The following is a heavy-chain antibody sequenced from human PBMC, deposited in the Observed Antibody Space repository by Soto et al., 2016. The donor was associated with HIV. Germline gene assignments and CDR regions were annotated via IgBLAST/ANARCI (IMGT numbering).Heavy chain of an antibody. CDR2: IIPIFGTA. D-gene: IGHD4-17*01. Sequence: QVQLVQSGAEVKKPGASVKVSCKASGGTFSSDAISWVRQAPGQGLEWMGGIIPIFGTANYAQKFQGRVTITADESTSTAYMELSSLRSEDTAVYYCARGYGGNSRDAFDIWGQGTMVTVSS. V-gene: IGHV1-69*13. CDR3: ARGYGGNSRDAFDI. J-gene: IGHJ3*02. CDR1: GGTFSSDA.